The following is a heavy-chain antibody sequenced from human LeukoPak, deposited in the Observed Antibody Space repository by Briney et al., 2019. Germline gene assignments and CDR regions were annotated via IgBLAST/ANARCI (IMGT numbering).Heavy chain of an antibody. J-gene: IGHJ4*02. V-gene: IGHV1-18*01. CDR1: GGTFSSYA. D-gene: IGHD6-19*01. CDR3: SRLPVGYRSDYYFNAFDH. Sequence: ASVKVSCKTSGGTFSSYAISWVRQVPGQELEWMGWINPSNGDTNYPQNCQGRVTMTTDTSTTTAYMELRSLRSDDTAVYYCSRLPVGYRSDYYFNAFDHWGQGTLVTVSS. CDR2: INPSNGDT.